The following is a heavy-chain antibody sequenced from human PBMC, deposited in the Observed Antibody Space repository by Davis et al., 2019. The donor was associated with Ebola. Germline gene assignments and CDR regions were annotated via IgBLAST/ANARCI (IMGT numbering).Heavy chain of an antibody. J-gene: IGHJ4*02. CDR3: ARGGYFGLGTYYNAAPFYY. D-gene: IGHD3-10*01. Sequence: LSLTCAASGITFTHYALHWVRQAPGKGLQWLAVISYDGNNQYYADSVRGRFTVSRDNSKNTLYLQMNSLRPDDTAVYYCARGGYFGLGTYYNAAPFYYWGQGTLVTVSS. V-gene: IGHV3-30*04. CDR1: GITFTHYA. CDR2: ISYDGNNQ.